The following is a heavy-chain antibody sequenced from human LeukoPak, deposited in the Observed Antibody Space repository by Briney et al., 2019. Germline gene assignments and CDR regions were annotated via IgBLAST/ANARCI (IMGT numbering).Heavy chain of an antibody. D-gene: IGHD4-17*01. CDR2: TRNKARSYTT. CDR1: GFTLSNHY. CDR3: ARTVTTNYAIDV. Sequence: GGSLRLSCAASGFTLSNHYVDWVRQAPGKGLEWVGRTRNKARSYTTEYAASVDGRFTISRDDSKNLLNLQMNSLKAEDTAVYYCARTVTTNYAIDVWGQGTTVTVSS. J-gene: IGHJ6*02. V-gene: IGHV3-72*01.